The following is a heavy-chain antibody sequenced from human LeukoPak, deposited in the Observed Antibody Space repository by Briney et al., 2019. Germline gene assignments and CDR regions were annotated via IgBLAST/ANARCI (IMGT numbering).Heavy chain of an antibody. V-gene: IGHV3-23*01. D-gene: IGHD3-10*01. CDR3: AKGNIWFGEKYGMDV. CDR2: ISDSGGSA. J-gene: IGHJ6*02. Sequence: GASLRLSCAASGFTFSTYAMSWVRQAPGKGLECVSGISDSGGSAYYADSVKGRFTISRDNSKNTLYLQMNSLRAEDTAVYYCAKGNIWFGEKYGMDVWGQGTTVTVSS. CDR1: GFTFSTYA.